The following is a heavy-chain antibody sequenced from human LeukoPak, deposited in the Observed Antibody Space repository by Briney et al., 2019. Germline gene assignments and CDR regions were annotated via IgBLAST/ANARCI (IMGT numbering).Heavy chain of an antibody. J-gene: IGHJ4*02. D-gene: IGHD3-10*01. Sequence: SETLSLTCTVSGGSISSGSYYWSWIRQPAGKGLEWIGRIYTSGSTNYNPSLKSRVTISVDTSKNKFSLKLSSVTAADTAVYYCARNYYGSGTIDYWGQGTLVTVSS. CDR2: IYTSGST. V-gene: IGHV4-61*02. CDR1: GGSISSGSYY. CDR3: ARNYYGSGTIDY.